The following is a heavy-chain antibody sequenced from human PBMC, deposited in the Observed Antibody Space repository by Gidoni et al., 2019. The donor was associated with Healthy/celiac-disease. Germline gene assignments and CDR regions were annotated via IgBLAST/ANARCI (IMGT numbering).Heavy chain of an antibody. CDR1: GGSISSYY. CDR3: ARGYSSGWYEGVHFDY. D-gene: IGHD6-19*01. V-gene: IGHV4-4*07. CDR2: IYTSGST. J-gene: IGHJ4*02. Sequence: QVQLQESGPGLVQPSETLSLTCTVSGGSISSYYWGWIRQPAGKGLEWIGRIYTSGSTNYNPYLKSRVTMSVDTSKNQFSLKLSSVTAADTAVYYCARGYSSGWYEGVHFDYWGQGTLVTVSS.